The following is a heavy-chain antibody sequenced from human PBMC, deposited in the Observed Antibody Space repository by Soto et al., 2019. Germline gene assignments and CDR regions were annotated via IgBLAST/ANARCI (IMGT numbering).Heavy chain of an antibody. CDR3: EARDDPCQV. CDR1: GFTFSNYG. Sequence: QVQLVESGGGVVQPGTSLRLSCVATGFTFSNYGIHWVRQAPGRWLEWVAVIWHDGSQKYLADSVRGRFTIYRDNSKNTVCLQMNSLRVEDTAVYYCEARDDPCQVWSQGTMVTVSS. CDR2: IWHDGSQK. J-gene: IGHJ3*01. D-gene: IGHD3-16*01. V-gene: IGHV3-33*01.